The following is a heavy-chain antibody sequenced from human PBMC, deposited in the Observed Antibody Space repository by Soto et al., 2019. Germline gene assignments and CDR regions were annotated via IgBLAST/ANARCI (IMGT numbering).Heavy chain of an antibody. CDR1: GYTFTSYY. CDR2: INPSGGST. Sequence: ASVKVSCKASGYTFTSYYMHWVRQAPGQGLEWVGIINPSGGSTRSAQKFQGRVTITRDTSASTAYMELSSLRSEDTAVYYCARDVPTRLAAAGPLAFDIWGQGTMVTVSS. CDR3: ARDVPTRLAAAGPLAFDI. J-gene: IGHJ3*02. V-gene: IGHV1-46*01. D-gene: IGHD6-13*01.